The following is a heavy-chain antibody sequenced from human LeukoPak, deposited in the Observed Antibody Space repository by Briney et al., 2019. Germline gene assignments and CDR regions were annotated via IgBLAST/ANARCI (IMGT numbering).Heavy chain of an antibody. J-gene: IGHJ6*03. Sequence: ASETLSLTCTVPGGSISSSSYYWGWIRQPPGKGLEWIGSIYYSGSTYYNPSLKSRVTISVDTSKNQFSLKLSSVTAADTAVYYCARHAMATIIYYYYYMDVWGKGTTVTVSS. D-gene: IGHD5-24*01. V-gene: IGHV4-39*01. CDR1: GGSISSSSYY. CDR3: ARHAMATIIYYYYYMDV. CDR2: IYYSGST.